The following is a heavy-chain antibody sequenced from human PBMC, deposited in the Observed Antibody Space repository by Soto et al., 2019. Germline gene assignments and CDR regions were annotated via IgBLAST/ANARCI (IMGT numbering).Heavy chain of an antibody. CDR3: ARQKAWTGEWLSPYAPGMDV. Sequence: QVQLVESGGGLVKPGGSLRLSCAASGFTFSDYYMSWIRQAPGKGLEWVSYISNSGSTIYFADSVKGRFTISRDNAKNSLYLQMNSLRAEDTAVYYCARQKAWTGEWLSPYAPGMDVWGQGTTVTVSS. CDR2: ISNSGSTI. J-gene: IGHJ6*02. CDR1: GFTFSDYY. D-gene: IGHD3-3*01. V-gene: IGHV3-11*01.